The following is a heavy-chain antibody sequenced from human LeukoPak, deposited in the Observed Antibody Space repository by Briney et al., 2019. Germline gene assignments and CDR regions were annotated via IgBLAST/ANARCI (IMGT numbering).Heavy chain of an antibody. D-gene: IGHD6-25*01. CDR1: GFTFSSYS. CDR2: ITSSSNYI. CDR3: ARERHTFDP. Sequence: TGGSLRLSCAASGFTFSSYSMSWVRQAPGKGLEWVSTITSSSNYIYYADSVKGRFTISRDDAKNSLYLQMNSLRVGDTAMYHCARERHTFDPWGQGTLVTVSS. J-gene: IGHJ5*02. V-gene: IGHV3-21*01.